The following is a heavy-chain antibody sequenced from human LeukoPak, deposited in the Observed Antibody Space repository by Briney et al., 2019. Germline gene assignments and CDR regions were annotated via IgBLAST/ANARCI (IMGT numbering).Heavy chain of an antibody. Sequence: PGRSLRLSCATSGFTFSSYGMHWVRQVPGKGLEWVAAIWYDGSTTYYADSVKGRFTISRDNSKNTLYLQMNSLRAEDTAVYYCARVTNVDIAPDYWGQGTLVSVCS. V-gene: IGHV3-33*01. CDR3: ARVTNVDIAPDY. D-gene: IGHD5-12*01. CDR2: IWYDGSTT. CDR1: GFTFSSYG. J-gene: IGHJ4*02.